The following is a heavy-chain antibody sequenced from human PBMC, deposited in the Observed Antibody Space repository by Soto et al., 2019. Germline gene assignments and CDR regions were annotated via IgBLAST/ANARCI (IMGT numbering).Heavy chain of an antibody. V-gene: IGHV5-51*01. Sequence: QKFSYNSSGYSFTSYWIGWGRQPPGKGLEWMGIIYPGDSDTRYSTSFQSHVTISADKSISTAYLQWSRLKASDTAMYYCARSSRGYYDSSAYFEINYYHYDAMVVWGPGKTVTVSS. CDR1: GYSFTSYW. D-gene: IGHD3-22*01. CDR3: ARSSRGYYDSSAYFEINYYHYDAMVV. CDR2: IYPGDSDT. J-gene: IGHJ6*02.